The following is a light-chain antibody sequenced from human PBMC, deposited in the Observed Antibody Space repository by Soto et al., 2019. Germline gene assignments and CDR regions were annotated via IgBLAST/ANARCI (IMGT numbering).Light chain of an antibody. CDR3: SSYTTRSTYV. CDR2: EVT. J-gene: IGLJ1*01. Sequence: QSALTQPPSASGSPGQSVTISCTGTSSDVGGYNSVSWYQQHPGKAPKLMIYEVTNRPSGVSNRFSASKSGNTASLTISGLQAEDGADYYCSSYTTRSTYVFGTGTKLTVL. CDR1: SSDVGGYNS. V-gene: IGLV2-14*01.